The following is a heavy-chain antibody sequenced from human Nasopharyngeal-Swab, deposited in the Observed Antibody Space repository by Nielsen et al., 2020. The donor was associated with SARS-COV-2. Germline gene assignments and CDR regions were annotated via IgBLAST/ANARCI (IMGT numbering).Heavy chain of an antibody. CDR2: ITSSSYTI. Sequence: GESLKISCAASQFNLTKYNMHWVRQAPGKGLEWVSYITSSSYTIYYADSVKGRFAISRDNAENALYLQMNSLRDEDTAVYYCTRDGLNGYYDSSGYPLRDGMDAWGQGTTVTVSS. CDR1: QFNLTKYN. V-gene: IGHV3-48*02. CDR3: TRDGLNGYYDSSGYPLRDGMDA. D-gene: IGHD3-22*01. J-gene: IGHJ6*02.